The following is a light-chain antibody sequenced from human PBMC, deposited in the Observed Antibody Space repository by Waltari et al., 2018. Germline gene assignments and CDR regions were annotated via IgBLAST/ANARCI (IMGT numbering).Light chain of an antibody. CDR2: DAS. J-gene: IGKJ2*01. V-gene: IGKV1-33*01. Sequence: IQMTQSPSSLSASVVDRVTITCQAIQDISNYLNLYQQKPGKAPKLLLYDASKLETWVPSRFSGSGSGTDVTYNSSSLQPGDIATYDCQQYDTLPYTFDQGTKLE. CDR3: QQYDTLPYT. CDR1: QDISNY.